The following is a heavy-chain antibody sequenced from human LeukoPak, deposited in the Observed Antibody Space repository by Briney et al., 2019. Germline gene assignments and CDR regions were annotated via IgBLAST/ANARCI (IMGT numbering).Heavy chain of an antibody. Sequence: PGGSLRLSCAASGFTVSNNYMNWVRQAPGKGLEWVSLIYSGGDTYYADSVKGRFTISRDSSKNTLYLQMNSLRAEDTAVYYCARYLPAVRTTTYPWRPRTLLSVSS. D-gene: IGHD4/OR15-4a*01. CDR1: GFTVSNNY. CDR3: ARYLPAVRTTTYP. J-gene: IGHJ5*02. V-gene: IGHV3-66*01. CDR2: IYSGGDT.